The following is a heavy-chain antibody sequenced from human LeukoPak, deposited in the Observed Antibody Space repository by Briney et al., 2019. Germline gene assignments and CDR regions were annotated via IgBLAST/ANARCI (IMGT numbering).Heavy chain of an antibody. J-gene: IGHJ4*02. CDR3: ARGKKGSGWYGGAVY. Sequence: ASVKVSCKASGYTFTSYDINWVRQATGQGLEWIGWMNPNSGNTGYAQKFQGRVTMTRYTSISTAYMELSSLRSEDTAVYYCARGKKGSGWYGGAVYWGQGTLVTVSS. CDR1: GYTFTSYD. D-gene: IGHD6-19*01. V-gene: IGHV1-8*01. CDR2: MNPNSGNT.